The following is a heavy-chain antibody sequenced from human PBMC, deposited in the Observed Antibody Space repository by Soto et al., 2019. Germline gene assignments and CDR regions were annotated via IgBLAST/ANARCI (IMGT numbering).Heavy chain of an antibody. V-gene: IGHV4-34*01. D-gene: IGHD3-3*01. CDR2: INHSGST. J-gene: IGHJ6*02. Sequence: SETLSLTCSVSGGSISGSDYYWSWIRQHPGKGLEWIGEINHSGSTNYNPSLKSRVTISVDTSKNQFSLKLSSVTAADTAVYYCARGGHNRRYYYYYYGMDVWGQGTTVTVSS. CDR3: ARGGHNRRYYYYYYGMDV. CDR1: GGSISGSDYY.